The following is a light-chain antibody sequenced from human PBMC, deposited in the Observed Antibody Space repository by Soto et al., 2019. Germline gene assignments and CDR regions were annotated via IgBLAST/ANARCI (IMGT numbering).Light chain of an antibody. V-gene: IGKV3-11*01. Sequence: EIVLTQSPGTLSLSPGERATLSCRAIQSVRSSYLAWYQQKPGQAPSLLIYDASNRATGIPARFSGSGSGTDFTLTISSLEPEDFAVYYCQQRSNWPPVTFGGGTKVDIK. CDR3: QQRSNWPPVT. CDR1: QSVRSSY. CDR2: DAS. J-gene: IGKJ4*01.